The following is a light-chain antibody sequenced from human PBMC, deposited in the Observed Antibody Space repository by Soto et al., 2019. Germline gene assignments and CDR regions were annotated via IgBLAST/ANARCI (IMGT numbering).Light chain of an antibody. J-gene: IGLJ2*01. V-gene: IGLV3-25*02. CDR1: TLTKQY. Sequence: SSELTQPPSVSVSPGQTAKITCSGDTLTKQYTYWYQQKPGQAPVLVIFKDSERPSGIPDRFSGSSSGTFVTLTISAVQAEDEADYYCQSADSSDTYVIFGGGTKLTVL. CDR3: QSADSSDTYVI. CDR2: KDS.